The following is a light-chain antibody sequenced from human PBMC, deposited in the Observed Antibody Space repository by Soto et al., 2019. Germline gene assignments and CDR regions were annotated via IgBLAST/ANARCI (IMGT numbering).Light chain of an antibody. J-gene: IGKJ1*01. CDR1: HTISSSY. Sequence: EIVLTQSPGTPSLSPGERATLSCRASHTISSSYLAWYQQKPGQAPRLLMYSTSIRATGIPDRFSGSGSGTDFTLTISRLDPEDFAVYYCQHYDRAPMWTFGQGTKVDIK. CDR3: QHYDRAPMWT. CDR2: STS. V-gene: IGKV3-20*01.